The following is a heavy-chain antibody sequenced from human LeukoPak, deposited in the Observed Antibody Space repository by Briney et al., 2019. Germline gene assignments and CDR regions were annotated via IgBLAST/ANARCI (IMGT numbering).Heavy chain of an antibody. CDR3: AHRERGYSGNAFDY. D-gene: IGHD5-12*01. CDR1: GFSLSTTGVG. Sequence: SGPTLVNPTQTLTLTCTFSGFSLSTTGVGVGWIRQPPGKALEWLALIYWDDDKRYSPSLKSRLTITKDTSKNQVVLTMTNMDPVDTATYYCAHRERGYSGNAFDYWGQGTLVTVSS. CDR2: IYWDDDK. V-gene: IGHV2-5*02. J-gene: IGHJ4*02.